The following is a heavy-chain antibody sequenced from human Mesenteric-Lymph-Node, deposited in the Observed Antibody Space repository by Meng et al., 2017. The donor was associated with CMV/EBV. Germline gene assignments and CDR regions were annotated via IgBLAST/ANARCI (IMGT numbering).Heavy chain of an antibody. V-gene: IGHV3-21*01. CDR1: GFTFSSYS. CDR3: AKAAGMTYYSYGMDV. CDR2: ISSSSSYI. J-gene: IGHJ6*02. Sequence: GGSLRLSCAASGFTFSSYSMNWVRQAPGKGLEWVSSISSSSSYIYYADSVKGRFTISRDNAKNSLYLQMNSLRAEDTAVYYCAKAAGMTYYSYGMDVWGQGTTVTVSS.